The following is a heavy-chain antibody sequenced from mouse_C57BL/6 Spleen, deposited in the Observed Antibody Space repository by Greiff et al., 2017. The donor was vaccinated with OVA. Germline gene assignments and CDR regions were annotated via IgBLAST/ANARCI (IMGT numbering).Heavy chain of an antibody. V-gene: IGHV7-1*01. CDR2: SRNKANDYTT. J-gene: IGHJ3*01. CDR3: ARDEDDYDWGFAY. Sequence: EVHLVESGGGLVQSGRSLRLSCATSGFTFSDFYMEWVRQAPGKGLEWIAASRNKANDYTTEYSASVKGRFIVSRDTSQSILYLQMNALRAEDTAIYYCARDEDDYDWGFAYWGQGTLVTVSA. D-gene: IGHD2-4*01. CDR1: GFTFSDFY.